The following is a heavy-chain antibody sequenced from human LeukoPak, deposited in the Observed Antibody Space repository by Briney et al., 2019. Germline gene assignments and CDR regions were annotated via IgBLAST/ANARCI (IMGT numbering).Heavy chain of an antibody. CDR2: IKQDGSEK. Sequence: GGSLRLSCSASGFTFSTYVMRWVRQAPGKGLEWVANIKQDGSEKYYVDSVKGRFTISRDNAKNSLYLQMNSLRAEDTAVYYCATPDYYSSGCYWGQGTLVTVSS. D-gene: IGHD6-19*01. CDR3: ATPDYYSSGCY. CDR1: GFTFSTYV. V-gene: IGHV3-7*05. J-gene: IGHJ4*02.